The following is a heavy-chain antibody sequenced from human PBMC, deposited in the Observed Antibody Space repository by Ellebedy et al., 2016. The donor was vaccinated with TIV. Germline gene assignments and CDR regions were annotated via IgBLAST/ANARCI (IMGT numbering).Heavy chain of an antibody. CDR2: IGIAGDT. CDR1: GFTFRNYD. CDR3: TRDGGRFGDLGRDAFDI. D-gene: IGHD3-10*01. J-gene: IGHJ3*02. V-gene: IGHV3-13*01. Sequence: GGSLRLSXAASGFTFRNYDMHWVRQTTGKSLEWVSTIGIAGDTYYSGSVKGRFTISRENAESSLYLQMNSLRAGDTAVYYCTRDGGRFGDLGRDAFDIWGQGTTVIVSS.